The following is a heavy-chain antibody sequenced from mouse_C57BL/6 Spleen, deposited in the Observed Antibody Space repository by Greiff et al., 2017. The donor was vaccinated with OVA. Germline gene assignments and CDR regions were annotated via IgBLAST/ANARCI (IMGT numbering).Heavy chain of an antibody. D-gene: IGHD5-1*01. CDR3: ARDRYLGGYFDV. Sequence: EVMLVESGGGLVKPGGSLKLSCAASGFTFSSYAMSWVRQTPEKRLEWVATISDGGSYTYYPDNVKGRFTISRDNAKNNLYLQMSHLKSEDTAMYYCARDRYLGGYFDVWGTGTTVTVSS. CDR1: GFTFSSYA. J-gene: IGHJ1*03. CDR2: ISDGGSYT. V-gene: IGHV5-4*01.